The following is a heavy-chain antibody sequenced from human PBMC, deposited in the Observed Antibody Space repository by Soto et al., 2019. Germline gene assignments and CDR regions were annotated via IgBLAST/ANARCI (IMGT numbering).Heavy chain of an antibody. J-gene: IGHJ5*02. V-gene: IGHV1-3*01. Sequence: GASVKVSCKASGYTFTSYAMHWVRQAPGQRLEWMGWINAGNGNTKYSQKFQGRVTITRDTSASTAYMELSSLRSEDTAVYYCARDMEAAAGPRRFDPWGQGTLVTVSS. CDR1: GYTFTSYA. CDR3: ARDMEAAAGPRRFDP. CDR2: INAGNGNT. D-gene: IGHD6-13*01.